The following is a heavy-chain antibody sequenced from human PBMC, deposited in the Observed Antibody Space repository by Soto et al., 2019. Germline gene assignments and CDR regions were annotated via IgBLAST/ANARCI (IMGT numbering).Heavy chain of an antibody. D-gene: IGHD1-20*01. CDR2: IRSKASGGPT. CDR1: GFTFGDYA. Sequence: GGSLRLSCTASGFTFGDYAMSWFRQTPGKGLEWVGFIRSKASGGPTDYAASVKGRFTISRDDSKSIAYLQMNSLKTEDTAVYYCSRDVNWNDYPDAFDIWGQGTMVTVSS. V-gene: IGHV3-49*03. CDR3: SRDVNWNDYPDAFDI. J-gene: IGHJ3*02.